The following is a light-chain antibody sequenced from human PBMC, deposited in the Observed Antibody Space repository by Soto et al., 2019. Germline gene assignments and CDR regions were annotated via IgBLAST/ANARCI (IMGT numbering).Light chain of an antibody. CDR3: SSYTTSSTRV. V-gene: IGLV2-14*01. Sequence: QSALTQPASVSGSPGQSITISCTGTSSDIGAYNYVSWYQQHPGKAPKLMIYEVTNRPLGVSNRFSGSKSGNTASLTISRLQTEDEDDYYCSSYTTSSTRVFGGGTKLTVL. CDR1: SSDIGAYNY. CDR2: EVT. J-gene: IGLJ2*01.